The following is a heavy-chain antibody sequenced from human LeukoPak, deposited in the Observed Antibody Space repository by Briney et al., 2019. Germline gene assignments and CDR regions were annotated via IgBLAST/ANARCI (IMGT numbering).Heavy chain of an antibody. CDR3: AKDPDDGYSSGWYYFDY. V-gene: IGHV3-9*01. CDR1: GFTFDDYA. CDR2: ISWNSGSI. J-gene: IGHJ4*02. D-gene: IGHD6-19*01. Sequence: GGSLRLSCAASGFTFDDYAMHWVRQAPGKGLEWVSGISWNSGSIGYADSVKGRFTISRDNAKNSLYLQMNSPRAEDTALYYCAKDPDDGYSSGWYYFDYWGQGTLVTVSS.